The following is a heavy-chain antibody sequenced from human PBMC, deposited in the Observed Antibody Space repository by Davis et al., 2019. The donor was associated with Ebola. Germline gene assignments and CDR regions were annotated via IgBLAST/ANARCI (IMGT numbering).Heavy chain of an antibody. J-gene: IGHJ4*02. CDR1: GFSLSATGVG. CDR2: IYWNDDS. V-gene: IGHV2-5*01. Sequence: SGPTLVKPTQTLTLTCTFSGFSLSATGVGVGWIRQPPGKALEWLALIYWNDDSRYSPSLTNRLTVTKDTTKQQVVLQMTNMDPVDTATYYCARRTSFYYFDSWGQGILVSVSS. CDR3: ARRTSFYYFDS.